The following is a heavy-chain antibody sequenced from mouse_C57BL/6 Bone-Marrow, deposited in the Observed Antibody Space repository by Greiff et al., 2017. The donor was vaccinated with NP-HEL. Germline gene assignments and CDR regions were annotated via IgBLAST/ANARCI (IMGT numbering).Heavy chain of an antibody. CDR2: ISNGGGST. D-gene: IGHD2-4*01. CDR1: GFTFSDYY. V-gene: IGHV5-12*01. Sequence: EVQRVESGGGLVQPGGSLKLSCAASGFTFSDYYMYWVRQTPEKRLEWVAYISNGGGSTYYPDTVKGRFTISRDNAKNTLYLQMSRLKSEDTAMYYCASLYDYDGYFDVWGTGTTVTVSS. J-gene: IGHJ1*03. CDR3: ASLYDYDGYFDV.